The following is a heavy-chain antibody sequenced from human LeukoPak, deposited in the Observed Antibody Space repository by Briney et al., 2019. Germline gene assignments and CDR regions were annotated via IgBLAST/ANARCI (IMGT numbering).Heavy chain of an antibody. J-gene: IGHJ3*02. CDR3: ARTSIAARRANAFDI. Sequence: KSSETLSLTCTVSGGSVSSGSYSWSWIRQPPGKGLEWIGYIYHSGSTYYNPSLKSRVTISVDRSKNQFSLKLSSVTAADTAVYYCARTSIAARRANAFDIWGQGTMVTVSS. V-gene: IGHV4-30-2*01. CDR2: IYHSGST. D-gene: IGHD6-6*01. CDR1: GGSVSSGSYS.